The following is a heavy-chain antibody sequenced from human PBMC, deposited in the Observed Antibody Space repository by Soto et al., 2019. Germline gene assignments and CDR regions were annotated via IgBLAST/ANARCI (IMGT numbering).Heavy chain of an antibody. CDR2: IWYDGSNK. J-gene: IGHJ4*02. CDR1: GFTFSSYG. D-gene: IGHD3-16*01. Sequence: QVQLVESGGGVVQPGRSLRLSCAASGFTFSSYGMHWVRQAPGKGLEWVAVIWYDGSNKYYADSVKGRFTISRDNSKKTLYLQMSSLRGEDTAVYYCAGGEGFDYWCQGTLVTVSS. V-gene: IGHV3-33*01. CDR3: AGGEGFDY.